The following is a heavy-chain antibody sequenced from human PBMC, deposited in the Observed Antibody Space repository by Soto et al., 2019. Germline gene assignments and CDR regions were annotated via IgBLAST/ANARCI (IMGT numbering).Heavy chain of an antibody. Sequence: QVRLVESGGGVVQPGRSLRLSCAASGLTFISYGMHWVRQAPGKGLEWVAVISYDGSNKYYAASVKGRFTISRDHSKNTMYLQMNSLRAADTDVYYGAKDQRGMDVWGQGATVAVSS. CDR3: AKDQRGMDV. D-gene: IGHD6-25*01. CDR2: ISYDGSNK. V-gene: IGHV3-30*18. CDR1: GLTFISYG. J-gene: IGHJ6*02.